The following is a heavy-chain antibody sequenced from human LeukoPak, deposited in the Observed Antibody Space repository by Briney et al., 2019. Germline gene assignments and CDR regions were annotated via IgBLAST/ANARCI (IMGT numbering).Heavy chain of an antibody. V-gene: IGHV1-2*02. CDR3: ARVSGYYFDY. J-gene: IGHJ4*02. CDR2: INPNDGDT. D-gene: IGHD1-26*01. CDR1: GYTFTDYY. Sequence: ASVKVSCKASGYTFTDYYMHWVRQAPGQGFEWMGWINPNDGDTNYAQKFQGRVTMTRDTSISTAHMEVSRLRSDDTAVYYCARVSGYYFDYWGQGTLVTVSS.